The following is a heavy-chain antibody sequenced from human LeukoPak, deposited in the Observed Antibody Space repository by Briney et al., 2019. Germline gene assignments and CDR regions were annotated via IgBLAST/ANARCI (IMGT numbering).Heavy chain of an antibody. J-gene: IGHJ4*02. V-gene: IGHV3-15*01. CDR3: TTERYYDILTGYYLPDY. CDR1: GFTFSNAW. D-gene: IGHD3-9*01. Sequence: GGSLRLSCAASGFTFSNAWMSWVRQAPGKGLEWVGRIKSKTDGGTTDYAAPVKGRFTISRDDSKNTLYLQMNSLKTEDTAVYHCTTERYYDILTGYYLPDYWGQGTLVTVSS. CDR2: IKSKTDGGTT.